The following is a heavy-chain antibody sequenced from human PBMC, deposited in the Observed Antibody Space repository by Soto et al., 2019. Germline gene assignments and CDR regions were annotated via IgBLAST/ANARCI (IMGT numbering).Heavy chain of an antibody. CDR2: INHSGST. CDR1: GGSFSGYY. D-gene: IGHD6-13*01. V-gene: IGHV4-34*01. CDR3: ARAAAGTEWFDP. Sequence: SETLSLTCAVYGGSFSGYYWSWIRQPPGKGLEWIGEINHSGSTNYNPSLKSRVTISVDTSKNQFSLKLSSVTAADTAVYYCARAAAGTEWFDPWGQGTLVTVS. J-gene: IGHJ5*02.